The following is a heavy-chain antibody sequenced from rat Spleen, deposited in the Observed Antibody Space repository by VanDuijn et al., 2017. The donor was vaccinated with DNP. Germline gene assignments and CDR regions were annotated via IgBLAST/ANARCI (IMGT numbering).Heavy chain of an antibody. J-gene: IGHJ2*01. D-gene: IGHD1-5*01. CDR3: ARWYNYFDY. Sequence: EVQLQESGPGLVKPSQSPSLTCSVTGYSITSNYWGWIRKFPGNKMEWIGHISYSGSTGYNPSLKSRISITRDTSKNQFFLQLNSVTTEDTATYYCARWYNYFDYWGQGVMVTVSS. V-gene: IGHV3-1*01. CDR2: ISYSGST. CDR1: GYSITSNY.